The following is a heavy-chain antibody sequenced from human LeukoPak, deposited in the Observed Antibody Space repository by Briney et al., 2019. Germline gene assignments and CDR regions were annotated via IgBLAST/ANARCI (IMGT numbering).Heavy chain of an antibody. CDR1: GYTFTSYY. CDR3: ARVVSGTTIDDYFDY. Sequence: ASVKVSCKASGYTFTSYYVHWVRQAPGQGLEWMGIINPSGGSTSYAQKFQGRVTMTRDTSTSTVYMELSSLRSEDTAVYYCARVVSGTTIDDYFDYWGQGTLVTVSS. CDR2: INPSGGST. D-gene: IGHD1-7*01. J-gene: IGHJ4*02. V-gene: IGHV1-46*01.